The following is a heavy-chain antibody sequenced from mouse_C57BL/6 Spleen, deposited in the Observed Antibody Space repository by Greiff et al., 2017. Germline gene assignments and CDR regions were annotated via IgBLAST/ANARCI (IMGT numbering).Heavy chain of an antibody. V-gene: IGHV1-58*01. CDR2: IYIGNGYT. CDR3: AREGPNYYGSSPRYFDV. J-gene: IGHJ1*03. D-gene: IGHD1-1*01. CDR1: GYTFTSYG. Sequence: EVQVVESGAELVRPGSSVKMSCKTSGYTFTSYGINWVKQRPGQGLEWIGYIYIGNGYTEYNEKFKGKATLTSDTSSSTAYMQLSSLTSEDSAIYFCAREGPNYYGSSPRYFDVWGTGTTVTVSS.